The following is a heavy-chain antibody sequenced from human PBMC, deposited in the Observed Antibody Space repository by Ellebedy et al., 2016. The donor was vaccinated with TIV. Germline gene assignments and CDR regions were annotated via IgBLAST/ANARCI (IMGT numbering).Heavy chain of an antibody. Sequence: SETLSLTXAVSGDSISSGGYSWSWIRQPPGKGLEWIGYIYHSGKTYYNLSLKSRVTISVDRPKNQFSVRLNSVTAADTAVYYCARVRNYYDSSGYYWPYNWFDPWGQGTLVTVSS. CDR1: GDSISSGGYS. D-gene: IGHD3-22*01. CDR3: ARVRNYYDSSGYYWPYNWFDP. J-gene: IGHJ5*02. CDR2: IYHSGKT. V-gene: IGHV4-30-2*01.